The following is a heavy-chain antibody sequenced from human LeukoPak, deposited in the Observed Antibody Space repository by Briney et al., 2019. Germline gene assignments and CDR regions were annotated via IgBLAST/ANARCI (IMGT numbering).Heavy chain of an antibody. J-gene: IGHJ4*02. CDR1: GGSFSGYY. CDR3: ARGNSYYDILTGYYAKGYLGY. D-gene: IGHD3-9*01. CDR2: INHSGST. V-gene: IGHV4-34*01. Sequence: SETLSLTCAVYGGSFSGYYWSWIRQPPGKGLEWIGEINHSGSTSYNPSLKSRVTISVDTSKNQFSLKLSSVTAADTAVYYCARGNSYYDILTGYYAKGYLGYWGQGTLVTVSS.